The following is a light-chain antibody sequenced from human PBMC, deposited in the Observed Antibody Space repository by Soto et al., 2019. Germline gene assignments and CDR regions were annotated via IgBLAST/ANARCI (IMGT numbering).Light chain of an antibody. CDR2: AAS. Sequence: DIPMTQSPSSLSASVRDRVTITCRASQSIDNYLNWYQQKPGKAPKLLIYAASSLQSGVPSRFSGSGSGTDFTLTISSLQPVDFATYYCQQSYNTPRTLGPGTKVDIK. CDR3: QQSYNTPRT. CDR1: QSIDNY. J-gene: IGKJ1*01. V-gene: IGKV1-39*01.